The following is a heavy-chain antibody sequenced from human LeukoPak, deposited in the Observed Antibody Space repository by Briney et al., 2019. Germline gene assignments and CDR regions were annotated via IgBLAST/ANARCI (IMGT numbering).Heavy chain of an antibody. Sequence: SETLSLTCSVSGDSISSGDYYWSWIRQSPGKGLEWIGYIHYSGNTYFSPSLKSRLSISVDTSKNQFSLKLSSVTAADTAVYYCARVGGSSPYYYYYMDVWGKGTTVTVSS. D-gene: IGHD6-6*01. CDR3: ARVGGSSPYYYYYMDV. J-gene: IGHJ6*03. CDR1: GDSISSGDYY. CDR2: IHYSGNT. V-gene: IGHV4-30-4*01.